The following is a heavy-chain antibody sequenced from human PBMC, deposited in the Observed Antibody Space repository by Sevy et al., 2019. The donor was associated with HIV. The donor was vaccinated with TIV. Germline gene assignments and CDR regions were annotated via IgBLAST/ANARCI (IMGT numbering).Heavy chain of an antibody. J-gene: IGHJ6*02. Sequence: GGSLRLSCAASGFTFRTYAMSWVRQAPGKGLEWVSASSGSGGDTNYADSVKGRFTISRDNSKNTLYLQMSSLRAEDMAVYYCAKDAYYYDGSGYSMSQWYYGMDVWGQGTTVTVSS. CDR2: SSGSGGDT. CDR1: GFTFRTYA. V-gene: IGHV3-23*01. D-gene: IGHD3-22*01. CDR3: AKDAYYYDGSGYSMSQWYYGMDV.